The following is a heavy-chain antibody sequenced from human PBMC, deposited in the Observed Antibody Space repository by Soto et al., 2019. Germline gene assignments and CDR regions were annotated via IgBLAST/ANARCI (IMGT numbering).Heavy chain of an antibody. CDR1: GYTFTSYD. CDR3: ARQLYDFWSGYYSWWFDP. Sequence: ASVKVSCKASGYTFTSYDINWVRQATGQGLEWMGWMNPNSGNTGYAQKFQGRVTMTRNTSISTAYMELSSLRSEDTAVYYCARQLYDFWSGYYSWWFDPWGQGTLVTVSS. CDR2: MNPNSGNT. D-gene: IGHD3-3*01. V-gene: IGHV1-8*01. J-gene: IGHJ5*02.